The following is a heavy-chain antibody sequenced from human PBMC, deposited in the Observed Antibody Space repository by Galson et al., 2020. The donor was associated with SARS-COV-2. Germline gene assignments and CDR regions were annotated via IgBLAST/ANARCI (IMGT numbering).Heavy chain of an antibody. CDR3: AKCAVGYYFDS. Sequence: GGSLRLSCAASGLTFSNYDMSRVRQPPRKGLQWVPGFIASGHSPYYTDSVKGRFTISRDNSKNTLYLQMNGLRAADTAVYYCAKCAVGYYFDSWGPGTLVTVSS. CDR1: GLTFSNYD. D-gene: IGHD2-15*01. CDR2: FIASGHSP. J-gene: IGHJ4*02. V-gene: IGHV3-23*01.